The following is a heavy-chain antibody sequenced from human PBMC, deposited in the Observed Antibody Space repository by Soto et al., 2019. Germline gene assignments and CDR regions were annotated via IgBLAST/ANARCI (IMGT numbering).Heavy chain of an antibody. J-gene: IGHJ4*01. D-gene: IGHD6-19*01. CDR3: ARGFSGGWPXDY. Sequence: QVQLVQSGAEVKKPGASVKVSCKASGYTFTNYYMHWVRQAPGQGLEWMGIINPSGGSTSYAQKXQGRVTXTRDTSTNXVYMELSSLRSXDTAVYYCARGFSGGWPXDYXGXGXXVTVXS. CDR1: GYTFTNYY. CDR2: INPSGGST. V-gene: IGHV1-46*01.